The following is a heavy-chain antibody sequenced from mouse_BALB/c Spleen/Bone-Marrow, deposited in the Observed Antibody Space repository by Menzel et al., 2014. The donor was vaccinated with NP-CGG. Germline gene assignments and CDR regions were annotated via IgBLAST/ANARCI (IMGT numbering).Heavy chain of an antibody. D-gene: IGHD2-14*01. CDR3: AKQDYYRYDYAMDY. CDR2: IWGDGST. Sequence: VKVVESGTGLVAPSQSLSITCTVSGFSLTSYGVSWVRQPPGKGLEWLGVIWGDGSTNYHSALISRLSISKDNSKSQVFIKLNILQTDDTATYYGAKQDYYRYDYAMDYWGQGTSVTVSS. J-gene: IGHJ4*01. CDR1: GFSLTSYG. V-gene: IGHV2-3*01.